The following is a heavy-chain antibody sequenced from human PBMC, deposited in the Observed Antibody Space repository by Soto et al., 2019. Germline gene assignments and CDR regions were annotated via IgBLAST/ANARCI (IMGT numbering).Heavy chain of an antibody. Sequence: KTSETLSLTCTVSGGSISSGGYYWSWIRQHPGKGLEWIGYIHYSGSTYYNPSLKSRVTISVDTSKNQFSLKLSSVTAADTAVYYCARDKATDGPDYGGNSPSNWFDPWGQGTLVTVSS. J-gene: IGHJ5*02. CDR2: IHYSGST. CDR3: ARDKATDGPDYGGNSPSNWFDP. V-gene: IGHV4-31*03. D-gene: IGHD4-17*01. CDR1: GGSISSGGYY.